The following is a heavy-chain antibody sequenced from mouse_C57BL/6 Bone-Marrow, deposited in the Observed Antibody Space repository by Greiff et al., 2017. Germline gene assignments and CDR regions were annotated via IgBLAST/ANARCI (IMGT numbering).Heavy chain of an antibody. Sequence: EVMLVESGEGLVKPGGSLKLSCAASGFTFSSYAMSWVRQTPEQRLEWVAYISSGGDYIYYADTVKGRFTISRDNARNTLYLQMSSLKSEDTAMYYCTRGYYGSSLYWYFDVWGTGTTVTVSS. CDR3: TRGYYGSSLYWYFDV. CDR1: GFTFSSYA. J-gene: IGHJ1*03. CDR2: ISSGGDYI. D-gene: IGHD1-1*01. V-gene: IGHV5-9-1*02.